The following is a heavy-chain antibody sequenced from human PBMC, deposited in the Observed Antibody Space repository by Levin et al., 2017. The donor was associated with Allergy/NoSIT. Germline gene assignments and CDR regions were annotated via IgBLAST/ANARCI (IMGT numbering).Heavy chain of an antibody. D-gene: IGHD2-21*01. CDR1: GFTFSTYS. CDR3: ASIPDH. J-gene: IGHJ4*02. Sequence: GGSLRLSCAASGFTFSTYSMNWVRQAPGKGLEWVSYISSSSRPIYYADSVKGRFTISRDNAKNSVYLQMNSRRAEDTGVYYCASIPDHWGQGILVTVSS. V-gene: IGHV3-48*01. CDR2: ISSSSRPI.